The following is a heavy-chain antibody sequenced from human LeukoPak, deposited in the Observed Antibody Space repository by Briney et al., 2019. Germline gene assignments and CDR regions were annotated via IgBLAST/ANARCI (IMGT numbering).Heavy chain of an antibody. D-gene: IGHD3-10*01. J-gene: IGHJ4*02. CDR3: ARYGSGSNYRDPFDS. CDR2: IYRDSSVK. Sequence: GGSLRLSCVASGFNFDEYAMNWVRQAPGKGLEWISCIYRDSSVKHYADSVRGRFTDSRDNAKNSVYLQMNSLRAEDTAVYFCARYGSGSNYRDPFDSWGQGTLVTVSS. CDR1: GFNFDEYA. V-gene: IGHV3-48*01.